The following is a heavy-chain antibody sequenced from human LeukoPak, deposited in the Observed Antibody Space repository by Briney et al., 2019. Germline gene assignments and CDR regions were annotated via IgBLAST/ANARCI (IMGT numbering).Heavy chain of an antibody. CDR2: IYYSGST. J-gene: IGHJ4*02. Sequence: SETLSLTCTVSGGSISNYYWSWIRQPPGKGLEWIGYIYYSGSTEYNPSLKSRVTISVDTSKNQFSLKLSSVTAADTAVYYCAKVGPKYSSSSFDYWGQGTLVTVSS. D-gene: IGHD6-13*01. V-gene: IGHV4-59*01. CDR3: AKVGPKYSSSSFDY. CDR1: GGSISNYY.